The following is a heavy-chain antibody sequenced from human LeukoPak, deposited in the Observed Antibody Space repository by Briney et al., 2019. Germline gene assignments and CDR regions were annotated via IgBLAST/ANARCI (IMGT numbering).Heavy chain of an antibody. CDR1: GGSISSSSYY. J-gene: IGHJ4*02. V-gene: IGHV4-61*02. CDR2: IYTSGST. CDR3: ARRAYSAAYWKHFDY. D-gene: IGHD1-1*01. Sequence: SETLSLTCTVSGGSISSSSYYWSWIRQPAGKGLEWIGRIYTSGSTNYNPSLKSRVTMSVDTSKNQFSLKLNSVTAADTAVYFCARRAYSAAYWKHFDYWGQGTLVTVSS.